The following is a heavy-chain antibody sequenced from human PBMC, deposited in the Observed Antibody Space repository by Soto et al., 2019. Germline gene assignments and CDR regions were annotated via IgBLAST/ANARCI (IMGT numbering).Heavy chain of an antibody. D-gene: IGHD3-9*01. CDR1: GFTFDDYA. CDR2: ISWNSGDI. Sequence: GGSLRLSCAASGFTFDDYAMHWVRQVPGKGLEWVSGISWNSGDIGYADSVKGRFTISRDNSQNTLFLQMNSLRAEDTAEYYCARVLRYFDTPYGMDVWGQGTTVTVSS. CDR3: ARVLRYFDTPYGMDV. V-gene: IGHV3-9*01. J-gene: IGHJ6*02.